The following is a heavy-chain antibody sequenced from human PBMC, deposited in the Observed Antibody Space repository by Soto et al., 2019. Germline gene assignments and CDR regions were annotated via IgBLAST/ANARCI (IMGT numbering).Heavy chain of an antibody. V-gene: IGHV1-69*12. J-gene: IGHJ4*02. CDR3: ARGVVGAHEYYFDY. CDR2: IIPIFGTA. CDR1: GGTFSSYA. Sequence: QVQLVQSGAEVKKPGSSVKVSCKASGGTFSSYAISWVRQAPGQGLEWMGGIIPIFGTANYAQKFQGRVTITADESTSTAYMERSSLRSEDTAVYYCARGVVGAHEYYFDYWGQGTLVTVSS. D-gene: IGHD1-26*01.